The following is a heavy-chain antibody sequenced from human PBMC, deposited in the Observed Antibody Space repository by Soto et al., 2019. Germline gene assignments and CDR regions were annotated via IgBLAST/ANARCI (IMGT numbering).Heavy chain of an antibody. CDR2: IGSDGTAI. V-gene: IGHV3-23*05. D-gene: IGHD6-19*01. J-gene: IGHJ4*02. CDR1: GFTFNSYA. Sequence: EVQLLESGGGLVQPGGSLRLSCAASGFTFNSYAMSWVRQAPGKGLEWVSAIGSDGTAIQYADSVKGRFTISNDNSKDMLYVQMNSLRAEATAVYYCARPGLTVPGTRYFDHWGQGALVTVSS. CDR3: ARPGLTVPGTRYFDH.